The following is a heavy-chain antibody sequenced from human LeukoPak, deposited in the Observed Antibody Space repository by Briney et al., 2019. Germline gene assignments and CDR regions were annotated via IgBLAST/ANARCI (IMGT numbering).Heavy chain of an antibody. CDR3: ARGTVTHDAFDI. Sequence: GGSLRLSCAASGFTFSSYWMSWVRQAPGKGLEWVSYISSYSTYTNYADFVKGRFTISRDNAKNSLYLQMNSLRAEDTAVYYCARGTVTHDAFDIWGQGTIVTVSS. CDR1: GFTFSSYW. V-gene: IGHV3-21*05. CDR2: ISSYSTYT. J-gene: IGHJ3*02. D-gene: IGHD4-17*01.